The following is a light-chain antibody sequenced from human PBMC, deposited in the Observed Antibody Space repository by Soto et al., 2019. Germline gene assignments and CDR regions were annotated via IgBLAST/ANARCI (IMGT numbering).Light chain of an antibody. CDR3: QKYNSYLWT. J-gene: IGKJ1*01. Sequence: DIQMTQSPSTLAASVGDRVTITCRASQSISSWLAWYQQKPGKAPKLLIYDAYSLESGTPSRFSGRRSGTEFTLTIASVRPEDFATYYCQKYNSYLWTFGQGTKVDIK. CDR2: DAY. V-gene: IGKV1-5*01. CDR1: QSISSW.